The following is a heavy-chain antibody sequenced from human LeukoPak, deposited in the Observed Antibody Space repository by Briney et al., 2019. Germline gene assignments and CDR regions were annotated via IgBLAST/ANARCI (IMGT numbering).Heavy chain of an antibody. Sequence: GGSLRLSCAASGFIFNNYGMNWVRQAPGKGLEWVSGISGSGVTTYYADSVKGRFTISRDNSKNTLYLQMNSLRAEDTAVYYCAKFGGSGVFHYYYYMDVWGKGTTVTVSS. V-gene: IGHV3-23*01. CDR3: AKFGGSGVFHYYYYMDV. CDR1: GFIFNNYG. CDR2: ISGSGVTT. D-gene: IGHD3-10*01. J-gene: IGHJ6*03.